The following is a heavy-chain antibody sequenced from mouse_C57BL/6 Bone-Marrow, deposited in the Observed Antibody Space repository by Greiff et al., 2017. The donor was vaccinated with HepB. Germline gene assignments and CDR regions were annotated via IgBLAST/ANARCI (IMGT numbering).Heavy chain of an antibody. CDR1: GFTFSDYY. D-gene: IGHD2-2*01. V-gene: IGHV5-16*01. Sequence: DVHLVESEGGLVQPGSSMKLSCTASGFTFSDYYMAWVRQVPEKGLEWVANINYDGSSTYYLDSLKSRFIISRDNAKNILYLQMSSLKSEDTATYYCASGYDGAWFAYWGQGTLVTVSA. J-gene: IGHJ3*01. CDR2: INYDGSST. CDR3: ASGYDGAWFAY.